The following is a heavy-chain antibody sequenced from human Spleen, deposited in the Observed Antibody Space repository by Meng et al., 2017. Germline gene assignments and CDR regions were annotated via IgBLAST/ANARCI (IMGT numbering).Heavy chain of an antibody. CDR1: GFTFSDYY. CDR3: ARWRCGYAFAI. V-gene: IGHV3-11*04. J-gene: IGHJ3*02. D-gene: IGHD5-12*01. Sequence: GESLKISCAASGFTFSDYYMSWIRQAPGKGLEWVSDIISSGSTIYYADSVKGRFTVSRDNAKDSLYLQMNSLRAEDTAVYYCARWRCGYAFAIWGQGTMVTVSS. CDR2: IISSGSTI.